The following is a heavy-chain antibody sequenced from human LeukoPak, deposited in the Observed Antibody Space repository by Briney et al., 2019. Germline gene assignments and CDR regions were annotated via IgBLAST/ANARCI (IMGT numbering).Heavy chain of an antibody. Sequence: GGSLRLSCAASGFTFSSYGMHWVRQAPGKGLEWVAVIWYGGSNKYYADSVKGRFTIFRDNAKNSLYLQMNSLRAEDTAVYYCARGPPLSDYWGQGTLVTVSS. J-gene: IGHJ4*02. CDR2: IWYGGSNK. V-gene: IGHV3-33*08. CDR1: GFTFSSYG. CDR3: ARGPPLSDY.